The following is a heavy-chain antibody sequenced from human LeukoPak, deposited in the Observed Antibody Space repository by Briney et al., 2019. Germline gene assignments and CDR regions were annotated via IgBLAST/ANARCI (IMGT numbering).Heavy chain of an antibody. CDR1: GYTFTGYY. Sequence: ASVKVSCKASGYTFTGYYMHWVRQAPGQGLEWMGWNNPNSGGTNYAQKFQGRVTMTRDTSISTAYMELSRLRSDDTAVYYCARGGGYSYGLEYFDYWGQGTLVTVSS. V-gene: IGHV1-2*02. D-gene: IGHD5-18*01. CDR2: NNPNSGGT. CDR3: ARGGGYSYGLEYFDY. J-gene: IGHJ4*02.